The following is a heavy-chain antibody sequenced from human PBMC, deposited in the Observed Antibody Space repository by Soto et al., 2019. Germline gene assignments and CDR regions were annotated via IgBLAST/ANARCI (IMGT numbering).Heavy chain of an antibody. CDR3: ARVKWFGESGFDY. V-gene: IGHV4-59*01. Sequence: QVQLQESGPGLVKPSETLSLTCTVSGGSISSYYWSWIRQPPGKGLEWIGYIYYTGYTNYNPSLKSRVXXSXDKXKNQFSLNVSSVTAADTAVYYCARVKWFGESGFDYWGQGTLVTVSS. CDR2: IYYTGYT. D-gene: IGHD3-10*01. CDR1: GGSISSYY. J-gene: IGHJ4*02.